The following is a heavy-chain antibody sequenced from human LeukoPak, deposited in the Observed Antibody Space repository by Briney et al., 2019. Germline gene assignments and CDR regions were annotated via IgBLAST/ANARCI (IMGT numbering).Heavy chain of an antibody. Sequence: VASVKVSCKASGFTFTSYTISWVRQAPGQGLEWMGWISAYNGNTNYAQKFQGRVTMTRNTSISTAYMELSSLRSEDTAVYYCASCLNYGSGRIYYLDVWGKGTTVTVSS. V-gene: IGHV1-18*01. CDR2: ISAYNGNT. J-gene: IGHJ6*04. D-gene: IGHD3-10*01. CDR3: ASCLNYGSGRIYYLDV. CDR1: GFTFTSYT.